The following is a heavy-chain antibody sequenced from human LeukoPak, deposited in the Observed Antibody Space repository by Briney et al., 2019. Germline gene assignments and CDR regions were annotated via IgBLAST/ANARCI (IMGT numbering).Heavy chain of an antibody. D-gene: IGHD2-2*01. CDR2: ISTSGST. CDR3: ARFTGYCSGTSCYPNAFDI. V-gene: IGHV4-61*02. Sequence: SETLSLTCAVSGGSISSGGYSWSWIRQPAGKGLEWIGRISTSGSTNYNPSLKSRVTISLDTSKNQFSLKLSSVTAADTAVFYCARFTGYCSGTSCYPNAFDIWGQGTMVTVSS. J-gene: IGHJ3*02. CDR1: GGSISSGGYS.